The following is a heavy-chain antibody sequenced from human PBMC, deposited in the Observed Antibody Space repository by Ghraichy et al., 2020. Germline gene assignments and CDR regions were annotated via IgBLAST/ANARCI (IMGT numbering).Heavy chain of an antibody. CDR1: GYTFTGYY. CDR3: ARNILAAAGTTYYYYGMDV. V-gene: IGHV1-2*04. J-gene: IGHJ6*02. D-gene: IGHD6-13*01. CDR2: INPNSGGT. Sequence: ASVKVSCKASGYTFTGYYMHWVRQAPGQGLEWMGWINPNSGGTNYAQKFQGWVTMTRDTSISTAYMELSRLRSDDTAVYYCARNILAAAGTTYYYYGMDVWGQGTTVTVSS.